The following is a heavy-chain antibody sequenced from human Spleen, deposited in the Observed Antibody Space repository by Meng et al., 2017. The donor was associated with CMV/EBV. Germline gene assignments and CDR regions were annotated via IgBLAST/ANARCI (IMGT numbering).Heavy chain of an antibody. CDR1: GYIFTNYW. J-gene: IGHJ4*02. CDR2: IYPGDSDA. D-gene: IGHD1-1*01. Sequence: GESLKISCKAPGYIFTNYWIGWVRQMPGKGLEWMGIIYPGDSDAKYSPSFQGQVTISADKSISTAYLQWSSLKASDTAMYFCARQGSLERPPSNWGQGTLVTVSS. V-gene: IGHV5-51*01. CDR3: ARQGSLERPPSN.